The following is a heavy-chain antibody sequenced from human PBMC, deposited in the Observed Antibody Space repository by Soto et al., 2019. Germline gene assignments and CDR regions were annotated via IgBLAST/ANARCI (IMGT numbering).Heavy chain of an antibody. CDR2: IDSSDSYT. Sequence: PGESLKISCKGSGYSFTSYWISWVRQMPGKGLEWMGRIDSSDSYTNYSPSFQGHVTISADKSISTAYLQWSSLKASDTAMYYCARHRYDFWRENWSDPWGQGTLVTVSS. J-gene: IGHJ5*02. D-gene: IGHD3-3*01. V-gene: IGHV5-10-1*01. CDR1: GYSFTSYW. CDR3: ARHRYDFWRENWSDP.